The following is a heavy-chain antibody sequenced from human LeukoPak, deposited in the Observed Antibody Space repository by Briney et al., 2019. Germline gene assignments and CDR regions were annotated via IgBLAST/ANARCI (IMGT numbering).Heavy chain of an antibody. J-gene: IGHJ6*03. Sequence: ASVKVSCKASGYTFTGYYMHWVRQAPGQGLEWMGWINPNSGGTNYAQKFQGRVTMTRDTSISTAYMELSRLRSDDTAVYYCASTTVESDYYYMDVWGKGTTVTVSS. CDR3: ASTTVESDYYYMDV. V-gene: IGHV1-2*02. D-gene: IGHD4-23*01. CDR1: GYTFTGYY. CDR2: INPNSGGT.